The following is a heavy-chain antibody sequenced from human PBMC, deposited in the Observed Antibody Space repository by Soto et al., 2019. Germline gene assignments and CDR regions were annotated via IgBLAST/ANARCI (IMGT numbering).Heavy chain of an antibody. CDR2: ISYDGSNK. Sequence: GGSLRLSCAASGFTFSSYGMHWVRQAPGKGLEWVAVISYDGSNKYYADSVKGRFTISRDNSKNTLYLQISSLRSEDTAVYYCAKDAGPRGSSGYGTNDYYYYYGMDVWGQGTTVTVSS. J-gene: IGHJ6*02. V-gene: IGHV3-30*18. CDR1: GFTFSSYG. D-gene: IGHD5-12*01. CDR3: AKDAGPRGSSGYGTNDYYYYYGMDV.